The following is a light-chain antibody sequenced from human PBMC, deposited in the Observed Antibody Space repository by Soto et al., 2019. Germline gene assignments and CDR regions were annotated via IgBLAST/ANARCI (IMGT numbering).Light chain of an antibody. J-gene: IGKJ2*01. CDR1: QILTRT. CDR2: GAS. V-gene: IGKV3-15*01. Sequence: EVVVTQSPATLSVSPGERATLSGRASQILTRTLAWSQQQPGQAPRLLIYGASTRATGIPARFSGSGSGTDFTLTISSLQSEDFAVYYCQHYDNWPHTFGQGTKLEIK. CDR3: QHYDNWPHT.